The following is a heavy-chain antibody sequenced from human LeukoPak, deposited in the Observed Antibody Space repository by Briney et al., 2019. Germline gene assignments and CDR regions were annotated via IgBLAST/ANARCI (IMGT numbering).Heavy chain of an antibody. D-gene: IGHD1-26*01. V-gene: IGHV4-34*01. Sequence: SETLSLTCAVYGGSFSGYYWSWIRQPPGKGLEWIGEINHSGSTNYNPSLKSRVTISVDTSKNQFSLKLSSVTAADTAVYYCARTPGSYYFSRYFDLWGRGTLVTVSS. J-gene: IGHJ2*01. CDR1: GGSFSGYY. CDR3: ARTPGSYYFSRYFDL. CDR2: INHSGST.